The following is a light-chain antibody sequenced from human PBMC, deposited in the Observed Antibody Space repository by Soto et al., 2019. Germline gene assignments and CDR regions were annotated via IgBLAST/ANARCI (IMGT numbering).Light chain of an antibody. CDR1: SSNIGSNY. J-gene: IGLJ2*01. Sequence: QSVLTQPPSASGTPGQRVTISCSGSSSNIGSNYVYWYQQLPGTAPKLLIYRNIQRPSGVPDRFSGSKSGTSPSLAISVLRSEDAAWDDSLSGPRVFGGGTKLTVL. V-gene: IGLV1-47*01. CDR3: AAWDDSLSGPRV. CDR2: RNI.